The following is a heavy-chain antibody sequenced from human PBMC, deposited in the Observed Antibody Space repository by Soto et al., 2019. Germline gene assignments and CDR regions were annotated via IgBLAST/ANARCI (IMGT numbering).Heavy chain of an antibody. CDR3: ARDLDVTTVTTSFDS. CDR1: GFTFSKYY. V-gene: IGHV1-46*01. J-gene: IGHJ4*02. D-gene: IGHD4-17*01. CDR2: INPSGRTT. Sequence: QVQLMQSGAAVKKPGAAVKVACKTSGFTFSKYYMHWLRQVPGQGLEWVAAINPSGRTTSYAQKFLGRVTVTMDESTDTVSLELNSLRSGDTAVYYCARDLDVTTVTTSFDSWGKGNLVNVSS.